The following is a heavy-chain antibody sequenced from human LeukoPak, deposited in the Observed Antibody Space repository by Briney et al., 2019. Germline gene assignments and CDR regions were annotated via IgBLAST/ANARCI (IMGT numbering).Heavy chain of an antibody. V-gene: IGHV4-34*01. Sequence: SETLSLTCTVSGGSISTYYWSWIRQPPGKGLEWIGEINHSGSTNYNPSLKSRVTISVDTSKNQFSLKLSSVTAADTAVYYCAGGQKVHYYLYMDGGGKGTTVPVS. CDR2: INHSGST. CDR3: AGGQKVHYYLYMDG. CDR1: GGSISTYY. J-gene: IGHJ6*03.